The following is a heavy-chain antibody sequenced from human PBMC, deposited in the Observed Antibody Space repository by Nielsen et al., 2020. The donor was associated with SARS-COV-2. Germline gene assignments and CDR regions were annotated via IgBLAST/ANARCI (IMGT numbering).Heavy chain of an antibody. V-gene: IGHV1-58*01. CDR3: ASLAGPGGMDV. CDR2: IVVGSGNT. D-gene: IGHD3-10*01. CDR1: GFTFTSSA. Sequence: VKVSCKASGFTFTSSAVQWVRQARGQRLEWIGWIVVGSGNTNYAQKFQERVTITRDMSTSTAYMELSSLRSEDTALYHCASLAGPGGMDVWGQGTTVTVSS. J-gene: IGHJ6*02.